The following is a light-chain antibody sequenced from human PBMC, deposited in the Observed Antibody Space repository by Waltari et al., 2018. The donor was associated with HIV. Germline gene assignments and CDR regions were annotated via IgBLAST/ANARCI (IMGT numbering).Light chain of an antibody. Sequence: QSGLTQPPSASGTPGQRVTISCSGRSSNIGSNYVSWYQQLPGAAPKLLMYRNNQRPSGFPDRFSGSKSGTSASLAISGLRSEDEADYYCAGWDDSLSGVVFGGGTKLTVL. CDR1: SSNIGSNY. CDR3: AGWDDSLSGVV. J-gene: IGLJ3*02. CDR2: RNN. V-gene: IGLV1-47*01.